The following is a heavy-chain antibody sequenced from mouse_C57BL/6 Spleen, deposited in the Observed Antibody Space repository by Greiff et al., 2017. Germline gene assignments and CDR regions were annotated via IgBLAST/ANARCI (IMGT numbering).Heavy chain of an antibody. V-gene: IGHV1-55*01. CDR2: IYPGSGST. CDR1: GYTFTSYW. D-gene: IGHD2-2*01. Sequence: QVHVKQPGAELVKPGASVKMSCKASGYTFTSYWITWVKQRPGQGLEWIGDIYPGSGSTNYNEKFKSKATLTVDTSSSTAYMQLSSLTSEDSAVYYCARWGGYDAWFAYWGQGTLVTVSA. CDR3: ARWGGYDAWFAY. J-gene: IGHJ3*01.